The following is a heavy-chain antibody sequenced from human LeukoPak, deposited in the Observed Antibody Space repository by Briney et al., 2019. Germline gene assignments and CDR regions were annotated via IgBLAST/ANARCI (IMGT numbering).Heavy chain of an antibody. J-gene: IGHJ4*02. D-gene: IGHD3-22*01. Sequence: GGSLRLSCAASGFTFTTYYMHWVRQAPGQGLEWMGIINPSGGSTSYAQKFQGRVTMTRDTSTSTVYMELSSLRSEDTAVYYCARPYYDSSGKYFDYWGQGTLVTVSS. CDR1: GFTFTTYY. CDR3: ARPYYDSSGKYFDY. CDR2: INPSGGST. V-gene: IGHV1-46*01.